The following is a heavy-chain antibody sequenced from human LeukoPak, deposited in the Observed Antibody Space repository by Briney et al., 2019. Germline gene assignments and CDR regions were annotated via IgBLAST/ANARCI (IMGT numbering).Heavy chain of an antibody. Sequence: ASVEVSCKASGGTFSSYAISWVRQAPGQGLEWMGGIIPIFGTANYAQKFQGRVTITADESTSTAYMELSSLRSEDTAVYYCARSPYDYVWGSYRYTGFDYWGQGTLVTVSS. CDR2: IIPIFGTA. CDR1: GGTFSSYA. CDR3: ARSPYDYVWGSYRYTGFDY. J-gene: IGHJ4*02. D-gene: IGHD3-16*02. V-gene: IGHV1-69*13.